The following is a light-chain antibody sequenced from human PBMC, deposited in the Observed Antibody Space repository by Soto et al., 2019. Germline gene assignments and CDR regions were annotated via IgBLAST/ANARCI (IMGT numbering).Light chain of an antibody. V-gene: IGKV2-28*01. J-gene: IGKJ3*01. CDR1: QSLLHSNGYNY. CDR2: LGS. Sequence: DIVMTQSPLSLPVTPGEPASISCRSSQSLLHSNGYNYLVWYLQKPGQSPQLLIYLGSNRASGVPDRFSGSGAGTDVTLKISRVEAEDVGVYYCMQALQTPFTFGPGTKVDIK. CDR3: MQALQTPFT.